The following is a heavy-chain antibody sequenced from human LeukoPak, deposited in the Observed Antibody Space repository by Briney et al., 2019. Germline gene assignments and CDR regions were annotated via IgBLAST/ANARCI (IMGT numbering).Heavy chain of an antibody. CDR2: IYYSGST. D-gene: IGHD3-9*01. V-gene: IGHV4-31*03. CDR3: QKTAYDILTGYRPFDY. J-gene: IGHJ4*02. Sequence: SHTLSLTCTVSGGSINIGGYYWSWIRQHPWKGLEWIGYIYYSGSTYYNPSLKSRVTISVDTSKNQFSLKLSSVTAADTAFYFRQKTAYDILTGYRPFDYWGQGTLVTVSS. CDR1: GGSINIGGYY.